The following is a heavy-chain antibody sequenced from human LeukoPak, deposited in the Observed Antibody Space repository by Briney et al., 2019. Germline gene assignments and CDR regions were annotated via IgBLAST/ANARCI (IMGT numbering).Heavy chain of an antibody. D-gene: IGHD1-26*01. V-gene: IGHV4-39*01. CDR1: GGSISSSSYY. CDR3: ARVAEFEWELDPYYYYYGMDV. CDR2: IYYSGST. J-gene: IGHJ6*02. Sequence: SETLSLTCTVSGGSISSSSYYWGWIRQPPGKGLEWIGSIYYSGSTYYNPSLKSRVTISVDTSKNQFSLKLSSVTAADTAVYYCARVAEFEWELDPYYYYYGMDVWGQGTTVTVSS.